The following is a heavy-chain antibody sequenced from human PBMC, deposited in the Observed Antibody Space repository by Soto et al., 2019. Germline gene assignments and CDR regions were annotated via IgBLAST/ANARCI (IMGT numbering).Heavy chain of an antibody. V-gene: IGHV3-30*18. J-gene: IGHJ4*02. CDR2: ISYHGSDK. D-gene: IGHD4-17*01. CDR3: AKDHLTTTVTTVGY. Sequence: QVQLVESGGGVVQPGRSLRLSCAASGFTFSNYGMHWVRQAPGKGLEWVAVISYHGSDKYYADSVKGRFTISRDNSKNTLYLQMDSLTAKDTAVYYCAKDHLTTTVTTVGYWGQGTLVTVSS. CDR1: GFTFSNYG.